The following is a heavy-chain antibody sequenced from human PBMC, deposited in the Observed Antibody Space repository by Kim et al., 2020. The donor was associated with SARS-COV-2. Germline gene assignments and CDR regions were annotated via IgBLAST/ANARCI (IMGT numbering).Heavy chain of an antibody. D-gene: IGHD1-20*01. J-gene: IGHJ5*02. CDR3: AKHPGNWNAPFWFDP. V-gene: IGHV4-39*01. Sequence: PPLKSRVTMSVDTSKNPFSLKLSSVTAADTAVYYCAKHPGNWNAPFWFDPWGQGTLVTVSS.